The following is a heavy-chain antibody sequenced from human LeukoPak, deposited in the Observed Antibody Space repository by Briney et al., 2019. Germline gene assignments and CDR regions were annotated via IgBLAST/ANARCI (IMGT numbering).Heavy chain of an antibody. CDR3: ARRIAVAGNFDY. Sequence: GGSLRFSCAASGFTFSSYWMHWVRQAPGKGLAWVSRINSDGSSTSYADSVKGRFTISRDNAKDTLYLQMNSLRAEDTAVYYCARRIAVAGNFDYWGQGTLVTVSS. V-gene: IGHV3-74*01. CDR1: GFTFSSYW. J-gene: IGHJ4*02. CDR2: INSDGSST. D-gene: IGHD6-19*01.